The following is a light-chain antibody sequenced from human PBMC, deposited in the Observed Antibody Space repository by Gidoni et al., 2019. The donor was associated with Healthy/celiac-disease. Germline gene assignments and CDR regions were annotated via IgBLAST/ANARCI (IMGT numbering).Light chain of an antibody. CDR2: KDR. J-gene: IGLJ3*02. V-gene: IGLV3-25*03. CDR1: ALPKQY. Sequence: SSYLPPPPSLSVSPGQTARITCSGDALPKQYAYWYQQQPGQAPVLVIYKDRERPSGIPERFSGSSSGTTGTLTIRGAQAEDEADEYCQSADSSGTYRVFGGGTKLTVL. CDR3: QSADSSGTYRV.